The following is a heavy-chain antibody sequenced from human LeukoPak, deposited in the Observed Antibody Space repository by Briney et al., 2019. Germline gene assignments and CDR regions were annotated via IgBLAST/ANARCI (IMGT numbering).Heavy chain of an antibody. CDR3: AREERRWGPSEYCSSTSCSSFDY. J-gene: IGHJ4*02. Sequence: PSETLSLTCAVYGGSFSGYYWSWIRQPPGKGLEWIGEINHSGSTNYNPSLKSRVTISVDTSKNQFSLKLSSVTAADTAVYYCAREERRWGPSEYCSSTSCSSFDYWGQGTLVTVSS. D-gene: IGHD2-2*01. V-gene: IGHV4-34*01. CDR2: INHSGST. CDR1: GGSFSGYY.